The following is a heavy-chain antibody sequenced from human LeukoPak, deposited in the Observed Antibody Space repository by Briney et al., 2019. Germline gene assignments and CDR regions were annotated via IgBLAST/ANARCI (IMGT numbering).Heavy chain of an antibody. J-gene: IGHJ6*02. CDR2: FDPEDGET. Sequence: ASVEVSCKVSGYTLTELSMHWVRQAPGKGLEWMGGFDPEDGETIYAQKFQGRVTMTEDTSTDTAYMELSSLRSEDTAVYYCATDHIVGAHYGMDVWGQGTTVTVSS. CDR1: GYTLTELS. D-gene: IGHD1-26*01. V-gene: IGHV1-24*01. CDR3: ATDHIVGAHYGMDV.